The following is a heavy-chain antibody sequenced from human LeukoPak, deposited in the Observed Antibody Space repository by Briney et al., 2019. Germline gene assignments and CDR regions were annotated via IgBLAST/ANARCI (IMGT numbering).Heavy chain of an antibody. J-gene: IGHJ4*02. V-gene: IGHV4-30-2*01. CDR2: IYHSGST. CDR1: GCSISSGGYS. D-gene: IGHD3-16*02. Sequence: SETLSLTCAVSGCSISSGGYSWSWIPQPPGKGLEWIGNIYHSGSTYYNPSIKSRTIISENRTKNQFSQKMRSVTAADTAVYYCAIGPSGDVWGSYRFFTSFDYWGQGTLVTVSS. CDR3: AIGPSGDVWGSYRFFTSFDY.